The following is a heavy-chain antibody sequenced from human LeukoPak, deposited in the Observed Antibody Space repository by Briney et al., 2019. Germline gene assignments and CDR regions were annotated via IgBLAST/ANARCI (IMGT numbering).Heavy chain of an antibody. Sequence: GGSLRLSCAASGFTLSIYEMTWVRQAPGKGLEWVSFISSSDSHTFYADSVKGRFTIFRDTAKNSLHLQMNNLRGEDTAVYCCARDVSSSTRAFDIWGQGTMVAVS. J-gene: IGHJ3*02. CDR3: ARDVSSSTRAFDI. CDR1: GFTLSIYE. D-gene: IGHD1-1*01. CDR2: ISSSDSHT. V-gene: IGHV3-48*03.